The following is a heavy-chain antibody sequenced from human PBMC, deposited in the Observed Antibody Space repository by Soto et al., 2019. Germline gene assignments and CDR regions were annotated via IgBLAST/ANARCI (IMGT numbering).Heavy chain of an antibody. CDR2: IIPIFGTA. CDR3: ALHYGSGSNYYYYGMDV. Sequence: QVQLVQSGAEVKKPGSSVKVSCKASGGTFSSYAISWVRQAPGQGLEWMGGIIPIFGTADYAQKFQGRVTITADESTSSAYMELSSLRSEDTAVYYCALHYGSGSNYYYYGMDVWGQGTTVTVSS. D-gene: IGHD3-10*01. CDR1: GGTFSSYA. J-gene: IGHJ6*02. V-gene: IGHV1-69*12.